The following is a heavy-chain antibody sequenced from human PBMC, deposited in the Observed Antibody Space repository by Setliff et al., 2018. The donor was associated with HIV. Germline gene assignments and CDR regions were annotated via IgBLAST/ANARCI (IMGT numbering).Heavy chain of an antibody. CDR2: ISSSSSTI. CDR1: GFTFSSYS. Sequence: PGGSLRLSCAASGFTFSSYSMNWVRQAPGKGLEWVSYISSSSSTIYYADSVKGRFTISRDNAKNSLYLQTNSLGAEDTAVYYCARDGGEQWLVPYFGYWGQGTLVTVSS. CDR3: ARDGGEQWLVPYFGY. V-gene: IGHV3-48*04. J-gene: IGHJ4*02. D-gene: IGHD6-19*01.